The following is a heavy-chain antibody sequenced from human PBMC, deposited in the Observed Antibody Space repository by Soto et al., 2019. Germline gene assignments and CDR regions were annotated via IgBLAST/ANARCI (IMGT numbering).Heavy chain of an antibody. J-gene: IGHJ6*02. V-gene: IGHV3-7*03. Sequence: VGSLRLSCAASGFTFSSYWMSWVRKAPGKGLEWVANIKQDGSEKYYLDSVKGRFTISRDNSKNTLYLQMNSLRAEGTAVYYCAKVMGMGTTIGMDVWGQGNTVTVSS. D-gene: IGHD1-1*01. CDR2: IKQDGSEK. CDR3: AKVMGMGTTIGMDV. CDR1: GFTFSSYW.